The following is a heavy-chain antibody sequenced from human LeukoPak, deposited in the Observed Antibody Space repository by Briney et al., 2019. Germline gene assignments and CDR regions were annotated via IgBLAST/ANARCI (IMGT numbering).Heavy chain of an antibody. CDR1: GFTFTSYA. CDR2: VSGGGGDST. CDR3: TTWVGAHFDF. Sequence: PGGSLRLSCAASGFTFTSYAMSWVRQAPGKGLEWVSTVSGGGGDSTYYAGSVKGRFTISRDNSKNTLYPQMNSLRAEDTAVYFCTTWVGAHFDFWGQGTLVTVSS. D-gene: IGHD1-26*01. V-gene: IGHV3-23*01. J-gene: IGHJ4*02.